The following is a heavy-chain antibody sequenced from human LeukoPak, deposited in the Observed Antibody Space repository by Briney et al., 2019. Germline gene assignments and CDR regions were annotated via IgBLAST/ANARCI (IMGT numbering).Heavy chain of an antibody. CDR1: GDSVSTTIYF. CDR2: VYYSGNT. CDR3: ARVARYGGYTQYFQP. Sequence: SETLSLTCFVSGDSVSTTIYFWGWIRQPPGKGLEWIGSVYYSGNTYYNPSLKSRITISVDTSKNQFSLSLSSVTAADTAVYFCARVARYGGYTQYFQPWGRAPWSPSPQ. J-gene: IGHJ1*01. D-gene: IGHD4-23*01. V-gene: IGHV4-39*07.